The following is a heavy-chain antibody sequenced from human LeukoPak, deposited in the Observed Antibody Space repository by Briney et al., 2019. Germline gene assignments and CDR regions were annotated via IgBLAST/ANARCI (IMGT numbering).Heavy chain of an antibody. D-gene: IGHD3-3*01. V-gene: IGHV3-73*01. J-gene: IGHJ4*02. CDR1: GFTFSGSA. CDR2: IRSKANSYAT. Sequence: GGSLRLSCAASGFTFSGSAMHWVRQASGQGLEWVGRIRSKANSYATAYAASVKGRFTISRDDSKNTAYLQMNSLKTEDTAVYYCTTTYYDFWSGYYGLDYWGQGTLVTVSS. CDR3: TTTYYDFWSGYYGLDY.